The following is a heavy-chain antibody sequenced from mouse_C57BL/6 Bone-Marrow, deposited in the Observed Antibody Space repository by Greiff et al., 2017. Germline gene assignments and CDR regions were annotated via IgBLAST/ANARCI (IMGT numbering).Heavy chain of an antibody. CDR3: ARPYLRLDY. V-gene: IGHV5-6*01. Sequence: EVQGVESGGDLVKPGGSLKLSCAASGFTFSSYGMSWVRQTPDKRLEWVATISSGGSYTYYPDSVKGRFTISRDNAKNTLYLQMSSLKSEDTAMYYCARPYLRLDYWGQGTTLTVSS. CDR2: ISSGGSYT. CDR1: GFTFSSYG. D-gene: IGHD1-1*01. J-gene: IGHJ2*01.